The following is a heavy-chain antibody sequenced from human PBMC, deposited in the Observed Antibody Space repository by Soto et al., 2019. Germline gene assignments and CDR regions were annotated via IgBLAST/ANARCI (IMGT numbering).Heavy chain of an antibody. Sequence: GGSLRLSCAASGFTFSSYAMSWVRQAPGKGLEWVSAISGSGGSTYYADSVKGRFTISRDNSKNTLYLQMNSLRAEDTAVYYCAKDSEVAMIVVVLKGELDYWGQGTLVTVSS. D-gene: IGHD3-22*01. CDR1: GFTFSSYA. V-gene: IGHV3-23*01. CDR3: AKDSEVAMIVVVLKGELDY. J-gene: IGHJ4*02. CDR2: ISGSGGST.